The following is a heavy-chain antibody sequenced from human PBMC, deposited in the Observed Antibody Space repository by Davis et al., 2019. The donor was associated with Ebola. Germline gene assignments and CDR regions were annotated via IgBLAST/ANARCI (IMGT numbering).Heavy chain of an antibody. CDR1: GFTFSSSW. CDR2: INSDGSIR. Sequence: PGGSLRLSCAASGFTFSSSWVQWVRHAPRKGLVWVSHINSDGSIRSYGDSVKGRFTISRDNAKNTLYLQMNNLRAEDTAVYYCAYSGDLWGALDHWGQGTLVTVSP. V-gene: IGHV3-74*01. CDR3: AYSGDLWGALDH. D-gene: IGHD3-3*01. J-gene: IGHJ4*02.